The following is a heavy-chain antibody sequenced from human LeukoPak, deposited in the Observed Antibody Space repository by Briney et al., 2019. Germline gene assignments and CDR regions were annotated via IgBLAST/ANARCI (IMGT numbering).Heavy chain of an antibody. Sequence: GGSLRLSCAVSGFTFSSYAMSWVRQAPGKGLEWVSGISYRGDSTYYADSVKGRFTVSRDNSKNTLYLQMSSLRVEDTAIYYCAKDSTTVTTGRGNFDYWGQGTLVTVSS. CDR1: GFTFSSYA. CDR3: AKDSTTVTTGRGNFDY. D-gene: IGHD4-17*01. CDR2: ISYRGDST. V-gene: IGHV3-23*01. J-gene: IGHJ4*02.